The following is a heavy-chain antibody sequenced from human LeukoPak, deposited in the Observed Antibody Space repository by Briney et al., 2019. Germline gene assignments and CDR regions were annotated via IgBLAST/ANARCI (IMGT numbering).Heavy chain of an antibody. J-gene: IGHJ4*02. V-gene: IGHV5-51*01. CDR1: GYTFTSYW. CDR3: ARVLAGANYFDY. CDR2: IYPADSDT. Sequence: GESLKISCKASGYTFTSYWIGWVRQMPGKGLEWLGFIYPADSDTRYSPPFQGQVTISADKSISTAYLQWSSLKASDTAMYYCARVLAGANYFDYWGQGTLATVSS.